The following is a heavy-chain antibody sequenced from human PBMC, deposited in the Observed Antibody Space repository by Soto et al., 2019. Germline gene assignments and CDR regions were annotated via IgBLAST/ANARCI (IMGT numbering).Heavy chain of an antibody. CDR2: SIHMFGTA. J-gene: IGHJ6*02. V-gene: IGHV1-69*13. D-gene: IGHD3-10*01. CDR3: ARAMVRGVSNYYYGMDV. Sequence: SSVKVSYKASVGTVSSYAISGVRQAPGQGLEGMGGSIHMFGTANYAQKFQGRVTITADESTSTAYMDLSSVSSDDTAVYYCARAMVRGVSNYYYGMDVWGQGTTVTVSS. CDR1: VGTVSSYA.